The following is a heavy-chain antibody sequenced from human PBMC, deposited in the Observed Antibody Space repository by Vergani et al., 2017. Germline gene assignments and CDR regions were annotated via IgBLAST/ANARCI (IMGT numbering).Heavy chain of an antibody. CDR3: ARDSVAARGWFDP. J-gene: IGHJ5*02. V-gene: IGHV3-30-3*01. Sequence: VQLVESGGGLVQPGRSLRLSCTASGFTFSSYAMHWVRQAPGKGLEWVAVISYDGSNKYYADSVKGRFTISRDNSKNTLYLQMNSLRAEDTAVYYCARDSVAARGWFDPWGQGTLVTVSS. D-gene: IGHD6-6*01. CDR2: ISYDGSNK. CDR1: GFTFSSYA.